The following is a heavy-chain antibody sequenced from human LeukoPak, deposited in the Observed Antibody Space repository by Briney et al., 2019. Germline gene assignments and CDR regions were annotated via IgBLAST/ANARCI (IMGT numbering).Heavy chain of an antibody. J-gene: IGHJ4*02. V-gene: IGHV4-31*03. CDR2: IYYSGST. D-gene: IGHD2-2*02. CDR1: GGSISSGGYY. CDR3: ARAPVVDCSSTSCYTPGFDY. Sequence: SETLSLTCTVSGGSISSGGYYWNWIRQHPGKGLEWIGYIYYSGSTYYNPSLKSRVTISVDTSKNQFSLKLSSVTAADTAVYYCARAPVVDCSSTSCYTPGFDYWGQGTLVTVSS.